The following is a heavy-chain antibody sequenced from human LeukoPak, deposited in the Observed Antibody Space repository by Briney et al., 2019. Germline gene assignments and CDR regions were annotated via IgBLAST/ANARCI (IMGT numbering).Heavy chain of an antibody. CDR3: ARELVVHDYYYYYMDV. D-gene: IGHD3-22*01. Sequence: PSETLSLTCTVSGGSISSYYWSWIRQPPGKGLEWIGYIYYSGSTNYNPSLKSRVTISVDTSKNQFSLKLSSVTAADTAVYYCARELVVHDYYYYYMDVWGKGTTVTVSS. J-gene: IGHJ6*03. CDR2: IYYSGST. CDR1: GGSISSYY. V-gene: IGHV4-59*01.